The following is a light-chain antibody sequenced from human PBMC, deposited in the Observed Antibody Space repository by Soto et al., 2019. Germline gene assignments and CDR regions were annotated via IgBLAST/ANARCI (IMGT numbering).Light chain of an antibody. CDR3: QQYNNWPPT. V-gene: IGKV3-15*01. CDR1: QIISTN. CDR2: GAS. J-gene: IGKJ1*01. Sequence: EVVMTQSPATLSVSPGERATLSCRASQIISTNLAWYQQKPGQAPRLLIYGASTWATGFAARFSGSGSGTEFTLTISSLQSEDFAVYYCQQYNNWPPTFGQGPKVDIK.